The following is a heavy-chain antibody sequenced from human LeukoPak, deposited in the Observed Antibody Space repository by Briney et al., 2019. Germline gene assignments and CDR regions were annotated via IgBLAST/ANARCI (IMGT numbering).Heavy chain of an antibody. CDR2: IYHSGST. Sequence: PSETLSLTCTVSGYSISSGYYWGWIRQPPGKGLEWIGSIYHSGSTYYNPSLKSRVTMSVDTSKNQFSLKLSSVTAADTAVYYCARDHGSYYFDYWGQGTLVTVSS. V-gene: IGHV4-38-2*02. D-gene: IGHD2-2*03. CDR3: ARDHGSYYFDY. CDR1: GYSISSGYY. J-gene: IGHJ4*02.